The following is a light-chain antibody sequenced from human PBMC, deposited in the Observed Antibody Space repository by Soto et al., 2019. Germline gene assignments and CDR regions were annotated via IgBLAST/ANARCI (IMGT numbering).Light chain of an antibody. CDR1: SSNIGAGYE. J-gene: IGLJ1*01. Sequence: QSVLTQPPSVSGAPGERVTISCTGSSSNIGAGYEVHWYQQLPGTSPKLLIYEDTDRPSGVPDRFSGSKSGTSASLAITGLLAEDEADYYCQSCDNRLSGSYVFGTGTKVTVL. V-gene: IGLV1-40*01. CDR3: QSCDNRLSGSYV. CDR2: EDT.